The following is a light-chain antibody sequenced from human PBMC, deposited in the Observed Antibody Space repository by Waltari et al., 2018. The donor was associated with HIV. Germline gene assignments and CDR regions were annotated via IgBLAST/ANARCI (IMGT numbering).Light chain of an antibody. V-gene: IGLV1-47*01. Sequence: QSVLTQPPSASGTPGPRVTISSSGSNSNIGSNYVYWYQQLPGTATNHLISRTTLRPSGVPDRFSGSKSGTSASLAISGLRSEDEADYYCAVWDDSLSGWVFGGGTKLTVL. CDR1: NSNIGSNY. J-gene: IGLJ3*02. CDR2: RTT. CDR3: AVWDDSLSGWV.